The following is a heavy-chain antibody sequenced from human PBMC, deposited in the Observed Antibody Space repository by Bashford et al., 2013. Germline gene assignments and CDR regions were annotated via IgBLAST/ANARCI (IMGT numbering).Heavy chain of an antibody. J-gene: IGHJ4*02. CDR2: LYSSGSA. Sequence: SETLSLTCTVPGGSISRSSYFWGWIRQSPGKGLEWIGSLYSSGSADYNPSLKSRVTMSLDTSKDHFSLKLSSVTAADTAVYYCARLTGYCSGANCYSNYFDFWGQGILVTVSS. CDR3: ARLTGYCSGANCYSNYFDF. CDR1: GGSISRSSYF. D-gene: IGHD2-15*01. V-gene: IGHV4-39*02.